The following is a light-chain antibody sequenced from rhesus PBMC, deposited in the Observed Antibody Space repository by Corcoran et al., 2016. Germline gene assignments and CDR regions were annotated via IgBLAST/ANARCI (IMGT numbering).Light chain of an antibody. CDR2: DGS. Sequence: EIVMTQSPATLSLSPGQRATLSCRASQSVSNKLDWYQQKPGQAPRPLIYDGSDRATGIPYRSSGSGSGTEFTLPISSLEPEDVVIYYGQQETNLPLTFGGGTKVEI. CDR1: QSVSNK. V-gene: IGKV3-35*01. CDR3: QQETNLPLT. J-gene: IGKJ4*01.